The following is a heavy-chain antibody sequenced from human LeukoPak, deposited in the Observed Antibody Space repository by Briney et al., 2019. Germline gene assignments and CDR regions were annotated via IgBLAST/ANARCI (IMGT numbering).Heavy chain of an antibody. V-gene: IGHV4-39*01. CDR1: GGSISSSSSY. J-gene: IGHJ4*02. CDR3: ARRDSSGGNPVLDY. Sequence: SETLSLTYTVSGGSISSSSSYWGWIRQPPGKGLEWIGSVFHSGTTYYNPSLKSRLTISVDTSKNQFSLRLSSVTAADTAVYYCARRDSSGGNPVLDYWGQGSLVTVSS. CDR2: VFHSGTT. D-gene: IGHD4-23*01.